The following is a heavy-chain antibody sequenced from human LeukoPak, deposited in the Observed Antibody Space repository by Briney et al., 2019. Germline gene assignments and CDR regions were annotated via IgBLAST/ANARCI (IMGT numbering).Heavy chain of an antibody. J-gene: IGHJ6*03. V-gene: IGHV3-21*01. D-gene: IGHD5-18*01. Sequence: GGSLRLSCAASGFTFSSYSMNWVRQAPGKGLEWVSSISSSSSYIYYADSVKGRFTISRDNAKNSLYLQMNSLRAEDTAVYYCAREGDSTASSYYYYYYMDVWGKGTTVTVSS. CDR1: GFTFSSYS. CDR2: ISSSSSYI. CDR3: AREGDSTASSYYYYYYMDV.